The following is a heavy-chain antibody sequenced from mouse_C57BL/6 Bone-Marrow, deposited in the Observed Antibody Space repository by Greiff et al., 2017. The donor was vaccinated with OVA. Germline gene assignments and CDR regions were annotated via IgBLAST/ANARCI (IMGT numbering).Heavy chain of an antibody. CDR1: GYTFTEYT. CDR2: FYPGSGSI. Sequence: QVQLQQSGAELVKPGASVKLSCKASGYTFTEYTIHWVKQRSGQGLEWIGWFYPGSGSIKYNEKFKDKATLTADKSSRTVYMELSRFTSEDSAVYFCARHEDGITTVDHYFDYWVQGTTLTVSS. D-gene: IGHD1-1*01. J-gene: IGHJ2*01. V-gene: IGHV1-62-2*01. CDR3: ARHEDGITTVDHYFDY.